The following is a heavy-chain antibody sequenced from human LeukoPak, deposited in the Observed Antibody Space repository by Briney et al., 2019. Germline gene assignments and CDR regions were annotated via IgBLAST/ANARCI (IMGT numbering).Heavy chain of an antibody. D-gene: IGHD5-12*01. J-gene: IGHJ6*03. CDR2: IYYSGST. CDR3: ARGRGYSGYFGYYYMDV. V-gene: IGHV4-59*01. Sequence: SETLSLTCTVSGGSISSYYWSWLRQPPGKGLEWIGYIYYSGSTNYNPSLKSRVTISVDTSKNQFSLKLSSVTAADTAVYYCARGRGYSGYFGYYYMDVWGKGTTVTISS. CDR1: GGSISSYY.